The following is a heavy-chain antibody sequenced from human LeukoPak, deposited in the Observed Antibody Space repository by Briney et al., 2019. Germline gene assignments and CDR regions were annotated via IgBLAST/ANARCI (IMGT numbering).Heavy chain of an antibody. CDR1: GFTLSKHP. Sequence: GGYLRLSCAASGFTLSKHPMYWVRQAPGKGLEWVSSLSGTGDSRHYADSVKGRFTISRDSARSALYLQMNSLRAEDTAVYYCAKGDCASGSCYFDDWGQGSQVTVSS. J-gene: IGHJ4*02. CDR2: LSGTGDSR. V-gene: IGHV3-23*01. CDR3: AKGDCASGSCYFDD. D-gene: IGHD2-8*01.